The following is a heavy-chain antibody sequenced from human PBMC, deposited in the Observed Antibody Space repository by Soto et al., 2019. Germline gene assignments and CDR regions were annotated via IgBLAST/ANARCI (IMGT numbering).Heavy chain of an antibody. CDR2: IYNTGST. Sequence: QVQLQQSGPGPVKPSETLSLSCTVSGTSISRAYWSWIRQPPGKGLEWIGYIYNTGSTRYNPSLASRVTMSLDTSKNQFSLILTSVTAADTAVYYCARGGRSSGMDVWGQGTTITVSS. CDR3: ARGGRSSGMDV. V-gene: IGHV4-59*01. D-gene: IGHD2-15*01. CDR1: GTSISRAY. J-gene: IGHJ6*02.